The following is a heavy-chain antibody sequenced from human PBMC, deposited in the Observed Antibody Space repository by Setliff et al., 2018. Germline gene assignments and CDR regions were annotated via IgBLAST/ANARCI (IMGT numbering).Heavy chain of an antibody. CDR1: GGSFTPYY. CDR3: ARAISGWYSAHYYYMDV. D-gene: IGHD6-19*01. CDR2: VYYSGTA. V-gene: IGHV4-59*08. Sequence: SETLSLTCTVSGGSFTPYYWSWIRQPPGKGLEWIGYVYYSGTAYYNPSLKSRVTVIVDTSKNQFSLKLNSVTAADTAVYYCARAISGWYSAHYYYMDVWGKGTTVTVSS. J-gene: IGHJ6*03.